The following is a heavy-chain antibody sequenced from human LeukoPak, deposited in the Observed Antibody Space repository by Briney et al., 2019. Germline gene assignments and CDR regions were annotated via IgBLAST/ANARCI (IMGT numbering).Heavy chain of an antibody. CDR1: GYTFTSYG. D-gene: IGHD2-21*02. J-gene: IGHJ5*02. Sequence: ASVKVSCKASGYTFTSYGISWVRQAPGQGLEWMGWISAYNGNTNYAQKLQGRVTMTTDTSTSTAYMELRSLRSDDTAVYYCARDGPATAIRNWFDPWGQGTLVTVPS. CDR2: ISAYNGNT. CDR3: ARDGPATAIRNWFDP. V-gene: IGHV1-18*01.